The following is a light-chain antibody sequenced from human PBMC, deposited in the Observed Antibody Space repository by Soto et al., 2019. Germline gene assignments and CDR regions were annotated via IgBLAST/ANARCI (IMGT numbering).Light chain of an antibody. J-gene: IGLJ1*01. CDR3: CSYACLSTPSFYV. CDR1: SSDVGTYNL. V-gene: IGLV2-23*02. Sequence: QSALTQPASMSGSPGQSITISCTGTSSDVGTYNLVSWYQQHPANAPKLIIYEVIKRHSGVSNRFSGSRSGNTASLTISGLQAQYEGTYYCCSYACLSTPSFYVFGTGTKVTVL. CDR2: EVI.